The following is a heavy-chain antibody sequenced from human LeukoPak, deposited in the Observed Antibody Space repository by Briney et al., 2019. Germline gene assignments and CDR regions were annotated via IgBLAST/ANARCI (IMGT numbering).Heavy chain of an antibody. CDR1: GLTFSSDW. D-gene: IGHD4-23*01. CDR3: ARRGDGYGGMTARYFQH. Sequence: PGGSLRLSCVASGLTFSSDWMTWVRQAPGKGLEWLASIKHDGSENYLVDSVKGRFTISRDNAQSSLFLQMNSLRVEDTAVYYCARRGDGYGGMTARYFQHWGQGTLVTVSS. CDR2: IKHDGSEN. J-gene: IGHJ1*01. V-gene: IGHV3-7*01.